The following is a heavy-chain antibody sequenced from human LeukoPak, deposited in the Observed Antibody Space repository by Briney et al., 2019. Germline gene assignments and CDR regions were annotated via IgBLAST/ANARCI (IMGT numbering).Heavy chain of an antibody. CDR1: GGSINTPNYY. D-gene: IGHD3-3*01. J-gene: IGHJ6*03. CDR3: ARGPGSIFGVVISYYYYYYMDV. V-gene: IGHV4-39*07. CDR2: IFYSGGT. Sequence: SETLSLTCTVSGGSINTPNYYWGWIRQTPGKGLEGIGNIFYSGGTSYSPSLTSRVTISLDTSRNQFSLKLNSVTAADTAVYYCARGPGSIFGVVISYYYYYYMDVWGKGTTVTVSS.